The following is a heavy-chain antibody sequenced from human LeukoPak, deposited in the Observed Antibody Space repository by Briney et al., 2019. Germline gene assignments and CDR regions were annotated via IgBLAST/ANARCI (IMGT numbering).Heavy chain of an antibody. J-gene: IGHJ4*02. CDR2: IYYSGST. D-gene: IGHD2-15*01. CDR3: AGGRFGRGSGVRLGY. CDR1: GGSTSSYY. V-gene: IGHV4-59*01. Sequence: PSETLSLTCTVSGGSTSSYYWSWIRQPPGKGLEWIGYIYYSGSTNYNPSLKSRVTISVDTSKNQFSLKLSSVTAADTAVYYCAGGRFGRGSGVRLGYWGQGTLVTVSS.